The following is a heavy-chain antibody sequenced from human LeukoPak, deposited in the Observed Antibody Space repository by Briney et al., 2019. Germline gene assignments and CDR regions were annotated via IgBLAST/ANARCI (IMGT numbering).Heavy chain of an antibody. CDR3: ARDLSGPRDF. D-gene: IGHD3-3*01. CDR2: ISSSSSYI. CDR1: GFTFSNYC. J-gene: IGHJ4*02. V-gene: IGHV3-21*01. Sequence: GGSLRLSCAASGFTFSNYCMNWVRQAPGKGLEWVSSISSSSSYIYYADSVKGRFTISRDNAKNSLYLQMNSLRAEDTAVYYCARDLSGPRDFWGQGTLVTVSS.